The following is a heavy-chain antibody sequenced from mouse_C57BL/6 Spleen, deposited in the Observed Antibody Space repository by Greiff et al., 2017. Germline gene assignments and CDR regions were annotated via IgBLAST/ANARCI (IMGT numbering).Heavy chain of an antibody. J-gene: IGHJ4*01. CDR1: GYAFSSSW. Sequence: QVQLQQSGPELVKPGASVKISCKASGYAFSSSWMNWVKQRPGKGLEWIGRIYPGDGDTNYNGKFKGKATLTADKSSSTAYMQLSSLTSEDSAVYYCAGHYYGNLYAMDYWGQGTSVTVSS. CDR2: IYPGDGDT. V-gene: IGHV1-82*01. CDR3: AGHYYGNLYAMDY. D-gene: IGHD2-1*01.